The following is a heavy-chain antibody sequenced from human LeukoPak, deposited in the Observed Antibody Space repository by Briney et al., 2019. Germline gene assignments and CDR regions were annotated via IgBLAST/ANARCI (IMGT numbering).Heavy chain of an antibody. Sequence: ASVKVSCKASGYTFTGYYMHWVRQAPGQGLEWMGWINPNSGGTNYAQKLQGRVTMTTDTSTSTAYMELRSLRSDDTAVYYCARGQLLWFGVGYMDVWGKGTTVTISS. J-gene: IGHJ6*03. D-gene: IGHD3-10*01. CDR1: GYTFTGYY. CDR2: INPNSGGT. V-gene: IGHV1-2*02. CDR3: ARGQLLWFGVGYMDV.